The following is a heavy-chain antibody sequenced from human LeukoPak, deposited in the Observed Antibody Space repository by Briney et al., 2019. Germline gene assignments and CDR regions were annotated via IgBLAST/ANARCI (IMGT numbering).Heavy chain of an antibody. CDR3: ARVAIPYDISPYYDGYMDV. CDR1: GGSISGYY. Sequence: SETLSLTCAVSGGSISGYYWSWIRQSPDKGLAWIGYIYYSGSTNYNPSLQSRVTISVDTSKNQFSLKISSLTAADTAVHYCARVAIPYDISPYYDGYMDVWGKGTTVTVSS. CDR2: IYYSGST. D-gene: IGHD3-22*01. V-gene: IGHV4-59*01. J-gene: IGHJ6*03.